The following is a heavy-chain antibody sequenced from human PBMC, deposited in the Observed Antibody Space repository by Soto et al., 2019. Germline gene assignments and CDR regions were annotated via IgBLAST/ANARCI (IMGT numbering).Heavy chain of an antibody. Sequence: SETLSLTCTVSGGSISSGDYYWSWIRQPPGKGLEWIGYIYYSGSTNYNPSLKSRVTMSVDTSKNQFSLKLSSMTAADTAVYYCARGYGRNFDYWGQGTLVTVSS. CDR1: GGSISSGDYY. J-gene: IGHJ4*02. CDR3: ARGYGRNFDY. V-gene: IGHV4-61*08. CDR2: IYYSGST. D-gene: IGHD5-18*01.